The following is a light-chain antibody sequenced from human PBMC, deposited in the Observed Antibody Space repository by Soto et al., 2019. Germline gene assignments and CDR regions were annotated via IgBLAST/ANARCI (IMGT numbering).Light chain of an antibody. CDR3: QRYDNCSLT. J-gene: IGKJ4*01. Sequence: MTQSPSSLSASVGDRVTITCRASQSISGNLAWYQQQPGLSPRLLIYHTSTRATGVPARFSGSGSGTEFSLTIISLLSEDSSVYYCQRYDNCSLTFGGGTKVDIK. CDR1: QSISGN. V-gene: IGKV3-15*01. CDR2: HTS.